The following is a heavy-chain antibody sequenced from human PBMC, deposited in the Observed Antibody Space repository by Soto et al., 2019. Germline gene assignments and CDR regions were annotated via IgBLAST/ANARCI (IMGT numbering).Heavy chain of an antibody. CDR1: GFTFSSYG. V-gene: IGHV3-33*01. D-gene: IGHD3-10*01. CDR3: ARHKFDVTLYYYYGMDV. J-gene: IGHJ6*02. Sequence: GSLRLSCAASGFTFSSYGMHWVRQAPGKGLEWVAVIWCDGSNKYYADSVKGRFTISRDNSKNTLYLQMNSLRAEDTAVYYSARHKFDVTLYYYYGMDVWGQRTTVTDSS. CDR2: IWCDGSNK.